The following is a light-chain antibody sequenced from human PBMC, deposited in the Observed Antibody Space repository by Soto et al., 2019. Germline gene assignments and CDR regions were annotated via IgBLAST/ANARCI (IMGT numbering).Light chain of an antibody. CDR3: QQYGDSPPNT. CDR1: QSVNSRF. CDR2: AAS. J-gene: IGKJ2*01. V-gene: IGKV3-20*01. Sequence: EIVLTQSPGTLSSSPGESATLSCRASQSVNSRFLAWYQHKPGQAPRLLIYAASTRATAIPDRFSGSASGTYFTLTINKLEPEDFAVYYCQQYGDSPPNTFGQGTNLEIK.